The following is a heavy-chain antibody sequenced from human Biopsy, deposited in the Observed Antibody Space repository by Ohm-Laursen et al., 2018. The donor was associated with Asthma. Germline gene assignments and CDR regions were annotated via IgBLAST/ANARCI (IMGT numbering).Heavy chain of an antibody. CDR2: ISYGGKT. D-gene: IGHD3-3*01. CDR3: ARRITIFGVVQKDHGMDA. J-gene: IGHJ6*02. V-gene: IGHV4-39*01. CDR1: GCSMTPTSHY. Sequence: GTLSFTCPVSGCSMTPTSHYWDWIRQAPGKVLEWIGYISYGGKTSYNPSLKNRVTISRNTSKNQFSLRLTSVTAADTAVYFCARRITIFGVVQKDHGMDAWGQGTTVIVSS.